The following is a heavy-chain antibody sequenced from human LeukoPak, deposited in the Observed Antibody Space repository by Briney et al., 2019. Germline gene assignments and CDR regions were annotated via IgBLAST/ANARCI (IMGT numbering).Heavy chain of an antibody. CDR3: ASGPYTGYYYMDV. CDR1: GFTFSSYS. Sequence: GGSLRLSCAASGFTFSSYSMNWVRQAPGKGLVWVSYISSSSTIYYADSVKGRFTISRDNAKNSLYLQMNSLRAEDTAVYYCASGPYTGYYYMDVWGKGTTVTVSS. J-gene: IGHJ6*03. CDR2: ISSSSTI. D-gene: IGHD1-14*01. V-gene: IGHV3-48*04.